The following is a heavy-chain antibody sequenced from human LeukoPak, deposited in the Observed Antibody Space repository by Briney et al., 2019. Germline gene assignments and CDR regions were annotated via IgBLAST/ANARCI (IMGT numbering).Heavy chain of an antibody. CDR1: GYTVTSYY. Sequence: ASVKVSCKASGYTVTSYYMHWVRQAPGQGLEWMGIINPSGGSTSYAQKFQGRVTMTRDTSTSTVYMELSSLRSEDTAVYYCARVYSGSYYHGGDFDYWGQGTLVTVSS. J-gene: IGHJ4*02. CDR3: ARVYSGSYYHGGDFDY. CDR2: INPSGGST. D-gene: IGHD1-26*01. V-gene: IGHV1-46*03.